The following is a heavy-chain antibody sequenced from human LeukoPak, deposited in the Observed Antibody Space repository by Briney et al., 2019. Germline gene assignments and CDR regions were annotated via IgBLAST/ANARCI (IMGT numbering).Heavy chain of an antibody. D-gene: IGHD3-10*01. CDR1: GGSISSFY. CDR2: IYDSGTT. CDR3: ARNRYGSGSYVLDD. Sequence: SETLSLTCTASGGSISSFYWSWIRQPPGKGLEWIGNIYDSGTTNYSPSLKSRVTISVDRSKNQYSLKVNSVTAADTAMYYCARNRYGSGSYVLDDWGQGTLVTVSS. J-gene: IGHJ4*02. V-gene: IGHV4-59*08.